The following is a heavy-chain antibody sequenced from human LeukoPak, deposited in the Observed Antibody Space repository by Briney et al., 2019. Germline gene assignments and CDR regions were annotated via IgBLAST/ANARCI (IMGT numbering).Heavy chain of an antibody. J-gene: IGHJ4*01. CDR3: ARDPRKGSPDYFDH. V-gene: IGHV3-30*04. D-gene: IGHD3-10*01. Sequence: GTSLSLSCATSGFTFNNYPMHWVRQAPGKGLEWVAVIGYDGRFKFHSDSVKGRFTISRDDSKNTLYLQMNSLRPEDTALYYCARDPRKGSPDYFDHWGHGTLVTVST. CDR1: GFTFNNYP. CDR2: IGYDGRFK.